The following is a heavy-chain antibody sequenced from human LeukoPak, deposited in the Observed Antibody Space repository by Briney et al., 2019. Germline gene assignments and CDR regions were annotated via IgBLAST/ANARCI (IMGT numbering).Heavy chain of an antibody. CDR3: ARVLDYYGSGSYYSD. V-gene: IGHV1-2*02. CDR2: INPNSGGT. J-gene: IGHJ4*02. D-gene: IGHD3-10*01. CDR1: GYTFTGYY. Sequence: ASVKVSRKASGYTFTGYYMHWVRQAPGQGLEWMGWINPNSGGTNYAQKFQGRVTMTRDTSISTAYMELSRLRSDDAAVYYCARVLDYYGSGSYYSDWGQGTLVTVSS.